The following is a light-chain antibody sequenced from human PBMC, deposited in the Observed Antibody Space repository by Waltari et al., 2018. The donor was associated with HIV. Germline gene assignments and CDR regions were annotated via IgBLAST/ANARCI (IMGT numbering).Light chain of an antibody. V-gene: IGKV3-15*01. Sequence: EIVMTQSPATLSVSPGERATLSCRASQSVNSNLAWYQQTPGQVPRLLIYGASTRATGLPARFSGSGSGTEFTLTISSLQSEDFAVYYCQQYNNWPPWTFGQGTKVEIK. CDR3: QQYNNWPPWT. J-gene: IGKJ1*01. CDR1: QSVNSN. CDR2: GAS.